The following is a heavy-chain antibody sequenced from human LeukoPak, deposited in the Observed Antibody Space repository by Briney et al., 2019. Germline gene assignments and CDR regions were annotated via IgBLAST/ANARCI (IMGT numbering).Heavy chain of an antibody. D-gene: IGHD6-6*01. CDR2: AYYRGGT. CDR3: ARSYGSYVLDY. Sequence: SETLSLTCTVSGGSITTYHWNWIRQPPGKGLEWIGYAYYRGGTKYNPSLKSGVSLSVDTSKNQVSLKLSSVTAADTAVYFCARSYGSYVLDYWGQGSLVIVSS. CDR1: GGSITTYH. J-gene: IGHJ4*02. V-gene: IGHV4-59*01.